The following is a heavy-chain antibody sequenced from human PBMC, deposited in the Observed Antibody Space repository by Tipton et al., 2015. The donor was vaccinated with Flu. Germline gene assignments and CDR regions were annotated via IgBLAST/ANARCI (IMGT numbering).Heavy chain of an antibody. V-gene: IGHV4-38-2*01. CDR3: ARRDYSTYVSDPKNRFDP. CDR2: IHYSGSP. J-gene: IGHJ5*02. D-gene: IGHD4-11*01. CDR1: GDSIASPYF. Sequence: TLSLTCSVSGDSIASPYFWGWIRQPPGKGLEWIGNIHYSGSPHYNPSLKSRVTITVDTSKNQFSLRLTSMTAADTALYYCARRDYSTYVSDPKNRFDPWGQGTLVTVSS.